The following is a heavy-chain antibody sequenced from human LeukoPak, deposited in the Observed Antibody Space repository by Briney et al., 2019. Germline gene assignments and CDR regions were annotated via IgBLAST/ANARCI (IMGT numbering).Heavy chain of an antibody. CDR2: IWYGGSNK. CDR1: GFTFSSYG. V-gene: IGHV3-33*08. CDR3: ARDPYYYGSGSQTFDY. D-gene: IGHD3-10*01. J-gene: IGHJ4*02. Sequence: GGSLRLSCAASGFTFSSYGTHWVRQAPGKGLEWVAVIWYGGSNKYYADSVKGRFTISRDNSKNTLYLQMNSLRAEDTAVYYCARDPYYYGSGSQTFDYWGQGTLVTVSS.